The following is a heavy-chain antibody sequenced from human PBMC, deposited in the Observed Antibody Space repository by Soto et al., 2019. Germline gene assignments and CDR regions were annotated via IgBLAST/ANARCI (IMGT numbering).Heavy chain of an antibody. D-gene: IGHD4-17*01. J-gene: IGHJ6*02. CDR1: GFTFSSYS. CDR2: ISGSGGST. CDR3: AKYYGDYGLIYYYYGMDV. Sequence: GGSLSLSCAASGFTFSSYSMSWVRQAPGKGLEGVSAISGSGGSTYYADSVKGRFTISRDNSKTTLYLQMYSLRAEDTALYYCAKYYGDYGLIYYYYGMDVWAQGTTVTVSS. V-gene: IGHV3-23*01.